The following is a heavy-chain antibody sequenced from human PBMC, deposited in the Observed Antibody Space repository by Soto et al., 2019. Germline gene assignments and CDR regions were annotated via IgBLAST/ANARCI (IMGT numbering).Heavy chain of an antibody. Sequence: PGGSLRLSCVASGFTFSTYSMNWVRQAPGKGLEWVSYISSSSTTIYYADSVKGRFTISRDNAKNSLYLHMNSLTAEDTAIYYCARDRWSDSWGQGTLVTVSS. D-gene: IGHD2-15*01. CDR1: GFTFSTYS. CDR3: ARDRWSDS. V-gene: IGHV3-48*01. J-gene: IGHJ4*02. CDR2: ISSSSTTI.